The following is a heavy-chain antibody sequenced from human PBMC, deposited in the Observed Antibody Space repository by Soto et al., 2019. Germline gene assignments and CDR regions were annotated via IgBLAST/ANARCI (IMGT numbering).Heavy chain of an antibody. Sequence: SVKVSCKASGGTFSSYTISWVRQAPGQGLEWMGRIIPILGIANYAQKFQGRVTITADKSTSTAYMELSSLRSEDTAVYYCARDTYSGYDSNWFDPWGQGTLVSVSS. CDR3: ARDTYSGYDSNWFDP. V-gene: IGHV1-69*04. CDR2: IIPILGIA. D-gene: IGHD5-12*01. J-gene: IGHJ5*02. CDR1: GGTFSSYT.